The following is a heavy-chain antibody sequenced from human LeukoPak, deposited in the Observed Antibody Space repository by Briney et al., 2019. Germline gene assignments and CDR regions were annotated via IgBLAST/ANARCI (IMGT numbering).Heavy chain of an antibody. Sequence: SETLSLTCTVSGGSISTCYWSWIRQPASKGLEWIGRIYTSGSTNYNPSLKSRVTMSVDTSKNQFSLKLTSVTAADTAVYYCARDLIAVAGTEAFDIWGQGTMVTVSS. V-gene: IGHV4-4*07. CDR3: ARDLIAVAGTEAFDI. CDR2: IYTSGST. CDR1: GGSISTCY. D-gene: IGHD6-19*01. J-gene: IGHJ3*02.